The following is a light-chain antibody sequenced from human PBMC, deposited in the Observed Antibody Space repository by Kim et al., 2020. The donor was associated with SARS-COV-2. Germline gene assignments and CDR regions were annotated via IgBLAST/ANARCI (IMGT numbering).Light chain of an antibody. J-gene: IGKJ4*02. V-gene: IGKV1-16*02. CDR2: AAP. CDR3: QQYKSCPPT. CDR1: QCISNY. Sequence: DIQMTHSPFSLSASVRDRVTITCRASQCISNYLVWFQQKPGKAPKSLIYAAPSLQSGVPSKFSGSGSGTDFTLTISSLQSEDFATYYCQQYKSCPPTFGRGTKVDIK.